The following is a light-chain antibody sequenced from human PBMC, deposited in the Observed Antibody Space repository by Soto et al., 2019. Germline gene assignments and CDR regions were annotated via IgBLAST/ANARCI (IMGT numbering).Light chain of an antibody. CDR1: QSVSSSY. CDR2: GAS. CDR3: QQYGSSPGYT. V-gene: IGKV3-20*01. Sequence: EIVLTQSPGTLSLSPGERATLSCRASQSVSSSYLAWYQQKPGQAPRLLIYGASSRATGIPDRFSGSGSGTGSTFPIVRLEPEDFAVYYCQQYGSSPGYTFGQGKKLEIK. J-gene: IGKJ2*01.